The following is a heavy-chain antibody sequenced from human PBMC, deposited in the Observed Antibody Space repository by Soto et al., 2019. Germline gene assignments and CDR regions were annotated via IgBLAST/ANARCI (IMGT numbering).Heavy chain of an antibody. D-gene: IGHD6-19*01. CDR3: ARGAVQGNAPDKYYLDS. V-gene: IGHV4-31*03. Sequence: SETLSLTCTVSGGSISSGGYYWSWIRQHPGKGLEWIGYIYYSGSTYYNPSLKSRVTISVDTSKNQFSLKLGSVTAADTAVYYCARGAVQGNAPDKYYLDSWGQGTLVTVSS. CDR1: GGSISSGGYY. J-gene: IGHJ4*02. CDR2: IYYSGST.